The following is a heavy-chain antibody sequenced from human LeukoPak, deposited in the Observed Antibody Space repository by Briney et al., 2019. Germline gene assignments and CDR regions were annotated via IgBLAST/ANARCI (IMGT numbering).Heavy chain of an antibody. V-gene: IGHV3-23*01. CDR3: ARDEAIRDSSGYYPFH. J-gene: IGHJ4*02. Sequence: GGSLRLSCATSGFTFSIYAMTWVRQAPGKGLEWVSTISGSGGNTYYADSVKGRFTISRDNSKNTLYLQMNRLRAEDTAVYYCARDEAIRDSSGYYPFHWGQGTLVTVSS. CDR2: ISGSGGNT. CDR1: GFTFSIYA. D-gene: IGHD3-22*01.